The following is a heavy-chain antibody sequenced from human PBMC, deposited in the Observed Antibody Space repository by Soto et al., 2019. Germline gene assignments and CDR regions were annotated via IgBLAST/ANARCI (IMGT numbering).Heavy chain of an antibody. CDR3: ARDHRWLTLDYFVY. CDR2: INPNSGGA. Sequence: GASVKVSCKASGYTFPDYYIHWVRQAPGQGLEWMGWINPNSGGANSAQTFQGRVTMTRDTSITTAYMELRSLRPDVTAVYFCARDHRWLTLDYFVYWGQGTLVTVSS. J-gene: IGHJ4*02. V-gene: IGHV1-2*02. D-gene: IGHD6-19*01. CDR1: GYTFPDYY.